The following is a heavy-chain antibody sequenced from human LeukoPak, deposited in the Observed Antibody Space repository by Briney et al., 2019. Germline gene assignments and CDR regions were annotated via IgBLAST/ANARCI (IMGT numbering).Heavy chain of an antibody. CDR3: AKSMLRGYYYMDV. Sequence: GGSLRLSCAASGFTFSDYYMSWIRQAPGKGLEWVSYISSSGSTIYSADSVKGRFTISRDNSKNTLYLQMNRLRPEDTAVYYCAKSMLRGYYYMDVWGKGTTVIISS. J-gene: IGHJ6*03. CDR1: GFTFSDYY. CDR2: ISSSGSTI. V-gene: IGHV3-11*04. D-gene: IGHD3-10*01.